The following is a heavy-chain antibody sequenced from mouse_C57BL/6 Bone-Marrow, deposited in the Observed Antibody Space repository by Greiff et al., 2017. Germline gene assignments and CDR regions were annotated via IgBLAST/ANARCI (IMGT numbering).Heavy chain of an antibody. V-gene: IGHV1-85*01. D-gene: IGHD4-1*01. CDR2: LYPRDGST. J-gene: IGHJ1*03. CDR3: ALTWYFDV. CDR1: GYTFTSYD. Sequence: VMLVESGPELVKPGASVKLSCKASGYTFTSYDINWVKLRPGQGLEWIGWLYPRDGSTKYNEKFKGKATLTVVTSSSAAYMELHSLTSEDSAVYFCALTWYFDVWGTGTTVTVSS.